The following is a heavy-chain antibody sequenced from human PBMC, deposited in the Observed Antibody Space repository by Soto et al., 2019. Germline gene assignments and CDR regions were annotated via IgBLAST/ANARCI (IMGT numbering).Heavy chain of an antibody. Sequence: PGGSLRLSCAVSRFTFSHYAMSWVRQAPGKGLEWVSTIGGSGDYSYYADSVKGRFIISRDNSKNTLYLQMNSLTAEDTAVYYCAKSPLRFLEWLAPRYNWFDPWGQGTLVTVSS. J-gene: IGHJ5*02. D-gene: IGHD3-3*01. CDR2: IGGSGDYS. CDR1: RFTFSHYA. CDR3: AKSPLRFLEWLAPRYNWFDP. V-gene: IGHV3-23*01.